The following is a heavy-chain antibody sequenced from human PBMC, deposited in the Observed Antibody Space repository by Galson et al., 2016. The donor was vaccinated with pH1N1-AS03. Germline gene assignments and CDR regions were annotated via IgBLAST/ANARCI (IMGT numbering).Heavy chain of an antibody. D-gene: IGHD3-22*01. CDR2: ISSSSRFI. J-gene: IGHJ4*02. V-gene: IGHV3-21*01. CDR1: GFTFSTYT. Sequence: SLRLSCAASGFTFSTYTMNWVRQAPGKGLEWVAYISSSSRFIYYADAVQGRFTISKDSPKNSVYLHMNGLRADDTAVYYCARDGGYSSGLIDFWGQGTLARVSS. CDR3: ARDGGYSSGLIDF.